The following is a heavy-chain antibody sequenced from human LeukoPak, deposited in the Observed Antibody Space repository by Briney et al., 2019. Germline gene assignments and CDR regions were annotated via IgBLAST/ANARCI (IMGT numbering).Heavy chain of an antibody. V-gene: IGHV1-69*13. D-gene: IGHD6-13*01. J-gene: IGHJ4*02. CDR2: IIPIVGTT. CDR1: GGTFSSYA. Sequence: SVMVSCKASGGTFSSYAISWVRQAPGQGLEWMGGIIPIVGTTNYAQKFQGRVTITADESSNTAHMELSSLRSEDTAMYYCARGAAAGRSVVRNYFDYWGQGTLVTVSS. CDR3: ARGAAAGRSVVRNYFDY.